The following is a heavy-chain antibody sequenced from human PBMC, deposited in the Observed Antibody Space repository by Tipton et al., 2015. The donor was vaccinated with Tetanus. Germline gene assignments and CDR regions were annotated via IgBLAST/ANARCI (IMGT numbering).Heavy chain of an antibody. CDR2: VNDSGNS. CDR1: ARGAIDYY. J-gene: IGHJ6*02. CDR3: ARDRGDYIYYGMDV. V-gene: IGHV4-34*10. D-gene: IGHD3-22*01. Sequence: TLSLTCDVYARGAIDYYWAWIRQSPGKGLEWIGEVNDSGNSNYNPSLESRVTMSRDTSISTAYMELRSLRSDDTAVYYCARDRGDYIYYGMDVWGPGTTVTVS.